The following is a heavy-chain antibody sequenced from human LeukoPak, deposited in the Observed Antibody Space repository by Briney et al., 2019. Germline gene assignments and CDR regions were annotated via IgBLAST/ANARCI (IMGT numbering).Heavy chain of an antibody. CDR2: IYHNGST. V-gene: IGHV4-38-2*02. CDR3: ARDGLLWST. Sequence: SETLSLTCTVSGYSISSGYYWGWIRQPPGKGLEWIGSIYHNGSTYHNPSLKSRVTISVDTSKNQFSLKLSSVTAADTAVYYCARDGLLWSTWGQGTLVTVSS. D-gene: IGHD3-10*01. CDR1: GYSISSGYY. J-gene: IGHJ5*02.